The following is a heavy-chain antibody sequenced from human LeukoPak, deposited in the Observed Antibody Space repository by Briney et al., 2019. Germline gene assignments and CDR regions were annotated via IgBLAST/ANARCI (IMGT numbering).Heavy chain of an antibody. CDR3: ARVLTGSNRQLDS. V-gene: IGHV3-21*01. CDR2: ISSSSSYI. D-gene: IGHD3-9*01. J-gene: IGHJ4*02. CDR1: GFTFSSYS. Sequence: TGGSLRLSCAASGFTFSSYSMNWVRQAPGKGLEWVSSISSSSSYIYYADSVKGRFTISRDNAKNTLYLQMNSLRAEDTAVYYCARVLTGSNRQLDSWGQGTLVTVS.